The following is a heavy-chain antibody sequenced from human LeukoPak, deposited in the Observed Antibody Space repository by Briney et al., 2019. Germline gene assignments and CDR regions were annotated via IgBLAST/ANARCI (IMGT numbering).Heavy chain of an antibody. Sequence: GGSLRLSCAASGFTFSSFPMNWVRQAPGKGPEWVSYISSSSSTIYNADSVKGRFAISRDNARNSLYLRMDSLRDEDTAVYYCARVWSGQQLVLGDYWGQGTLVTVSS. CDR3: ARVWSGQQLVLGDY. J-gene: IGHJ4*02. CDR1: GFTFSSFP. CDR2: ISSSSSTI. V-gene: IGHV3-48*02. D-gene: IGHD6-13*01.